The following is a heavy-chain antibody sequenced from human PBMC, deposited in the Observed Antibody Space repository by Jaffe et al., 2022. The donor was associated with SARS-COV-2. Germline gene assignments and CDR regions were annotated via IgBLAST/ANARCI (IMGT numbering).Heavy chain of an antibody. V-gene: IGHV3-53*01. CDR2: IYSGGST. J-gene: IGHJ6*02. CDR1: GFTVSSNY. Sequence: EVQLVESGGGLIQPGGSLRLSCAASGFTVSSNYMSWVRQAPGKGLEWVSVIYSGGSTYYADSVKGRFTISRDNSKNTLYLQMNSLRAEDTAVYYCARDLLAVGGRDMDVWGQGTTVTVSS. CDR3: ARDLLAVGGRDMDV. D-gene: IGHD1-26*01.